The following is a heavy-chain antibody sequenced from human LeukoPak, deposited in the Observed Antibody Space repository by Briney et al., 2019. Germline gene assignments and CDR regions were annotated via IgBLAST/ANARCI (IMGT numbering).Heavy chain of an antibody. V-gene: IGHV3-21*01. D-gene: IGHD3-10*01. CDR1: GFTFSSYD. J-gene: IGHJ5*02. CDR3: ARETSGSDWFDP. Sequence: PGGSLRLSCAASGFTFSSYDMNWVRQAPGKGLEWVSSISSSSSYIYYADSVKGRFTISRDNAKNSLYLQMNSLRAEDTAVYYCARETSGSDWFDPWGQGTLVTVSS. CDR2: ISSSSSYI.